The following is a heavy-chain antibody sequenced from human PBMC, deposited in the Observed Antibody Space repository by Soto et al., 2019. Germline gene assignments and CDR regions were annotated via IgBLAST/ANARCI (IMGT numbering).Heavy chain of an antibody. Sequence: GASVKVSCKASGGTFSTFGISWVRQAPGQGLEWMGGIIPFFGTASYAQKFQDRVTITADESTSTVYMDLRSLRSEDTAIYYCARTPPMDSGDKYYFDFWGQGALVTVSS. CDR3: ARTPPMDSGDKYYFDF. J-gene: IGHJ4*02. D-gene: IGHD3-16*01. V-gene: IGHV1-69*13. CDR1: GGTFSTFG. CDR2: IIPFFGTA.